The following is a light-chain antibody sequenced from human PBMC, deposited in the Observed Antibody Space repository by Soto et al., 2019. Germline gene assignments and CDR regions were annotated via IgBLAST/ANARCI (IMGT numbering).Light chain of an antibody. Sequence: QSVLTQPPSVSGAPGQRVTISGTGSSSNIGAGYDVHSYQQLPGTAPKLLIYGNSNRPSRVPDRFSGSKSGTSASLAITGLQAEDEADYYCQSYDSRRSVFYVFVTGTKLTVL. V-gene: IGLV1-40*01. CDR1: SSNIGAGYD. J-gene: IGLJ1*01. CDR3: QSYDSRRSVFYV. CDR2: GNS.